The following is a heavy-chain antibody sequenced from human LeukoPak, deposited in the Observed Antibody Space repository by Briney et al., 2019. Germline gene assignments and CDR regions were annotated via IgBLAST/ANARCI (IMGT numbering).Heavy chain of an antibody. D-gene: IGHD3-10*01. CDR2: MNPNGGNT. V-gene: IGHV1-8*01. CDR1: GYTFTSYD. J-gene: IGHJ4*02. Sequence: ASVKVSCKASGYTFTSYDINWVRQATGQGLEWMGWMNPNGGNTGYAQKFKGRVTMTRNTSISTAYMELSSLRSEDTAVYYCARGTTMVRGVITHWGQGTLVTVSS. CDR3: ARGTTMVRGVITH.